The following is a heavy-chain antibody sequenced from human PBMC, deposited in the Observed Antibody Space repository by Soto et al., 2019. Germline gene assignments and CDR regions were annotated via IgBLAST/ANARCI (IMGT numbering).Heavy chain of an antibody. Sequence: SETLSLTCTVSGGSISSSSYYWGWIRQPPGKGLEWIGSIYYSGSTYYNPSLKSRVTISVDTSKNQFSLKLSSVTAADTAVYYCARQGPMVRGVKANYYYGMDVWGQGTTVTVSS. D-gene: IGHD3-10*01. CDR2: IYYSGST. CDR1: GGSISSSSYY. CDR3: ARQGPMVRGVKANYYYGMDV. J-gene: IGHJ6*02. V-gene: IGHV4-39*01.